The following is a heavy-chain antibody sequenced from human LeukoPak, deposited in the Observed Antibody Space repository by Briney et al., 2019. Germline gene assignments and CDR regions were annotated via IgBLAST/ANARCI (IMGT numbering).Heavy chain of an antibody. CDR3: ARVGGYCSGGSCWNYYYYYGMDV. V-gene: IGHV1-69*04. CDR2: IIPILGIA. Sequence: ASVKVSCKASVGTFSSYAISWVRQAPGEGLEWMGRIIPILGIANYAQKFQGRVTITADTSTGTAYMELSSLRSEDTAVYYCARVGGYCSGGSCWNYYYYYGMDVWGQGTTVTVSS. CDR1: VGTFSSYA. J-gene: IGHJ6*02. D-gene: IGHD2-15*01.